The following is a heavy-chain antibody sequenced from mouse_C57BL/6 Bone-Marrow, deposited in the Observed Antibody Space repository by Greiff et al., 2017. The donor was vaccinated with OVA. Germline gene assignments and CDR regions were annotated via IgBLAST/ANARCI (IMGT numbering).Heavy chain of an antibody. J-gene: IGHJ4*01. CDR1: GFTFSDFY. D-gene: IGHD6-1*01. Sequence: EVKVEESGGGLVQSGRSLRLSCATSGFTFSDFYMEWVRQAPGKGLEWIAASRNKANDYTTEYSASVKGRFIVSRDTSQSILYLQMNALRAEDTAIYYCARDADSSKDYAMDYWGQGTSVTVSS. V-gene: IGHV7-1*01. CDR3: ARDADSSKDYAMDY. CDR2: SRNKANDYTT.